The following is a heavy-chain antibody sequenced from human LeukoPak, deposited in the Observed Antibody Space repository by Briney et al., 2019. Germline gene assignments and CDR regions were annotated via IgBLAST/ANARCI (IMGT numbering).Heavy chain of an antibody. CDR1: GFTSSTYS. J-gene: IGHJ4*02. Sequence: PGGSLRLSCAASGFTSSTYSMNWVRQAPGKGLEWVSYISDSSGTIYYADSVKGRFTISRDNAKNSLYLQMNSLRAEDTAVYYCARGPYGDYVDALDYWGQGTLVTVSS. V-gene: IGHV3-48*01. D-gene: IGHD4-17*01. CDR2: ISDSSGTI. CDR3: ARGPYGDYVDALDY.